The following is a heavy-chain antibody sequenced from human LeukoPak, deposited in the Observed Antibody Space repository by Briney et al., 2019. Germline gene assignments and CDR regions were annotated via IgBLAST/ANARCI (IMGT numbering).Heavy chain of an antibody. D-gene: IGHD2-2*02. CDR1: GFTFSSYA. J-gene: IGHJ4*02. Sequence: GGSLRLSCAASGFTFSSYAMSWVRQAPGKGLEWVSAISGSGGSTYYADSVKGRFTISRDNSKNTLYLQMNSLRAEDTAVYYCAKISQLLYLWGPFGYWGQGTLVTVSS. V-gene: IGHV3-23*01. CDR3: AKISQLLYLWGPFGY. CDR2: ISGSGGST.